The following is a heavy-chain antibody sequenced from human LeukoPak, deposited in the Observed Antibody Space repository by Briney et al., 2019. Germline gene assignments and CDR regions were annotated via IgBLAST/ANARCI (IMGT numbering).Heavy chain of an antibody. CDR2: IYYSGST. D-gene: IGHD3-10*01. V-gene: IGHV4-59*12. Sequence: SETLSLTCTVSGGSISSYYWSWIRQPPGKGLEWIGYIYYSGSTNYNPSLKSRVTISVDTSKNQFSLKLSSVTAADTAVYYCARDLVSGYYGSGSYSYYFDYWGQGTLVTVSS. CDR1: GGSISSYY. CDR3: ARDLVSGYYGSGSYSYYFDY. J-gene: IGHJ4*02.